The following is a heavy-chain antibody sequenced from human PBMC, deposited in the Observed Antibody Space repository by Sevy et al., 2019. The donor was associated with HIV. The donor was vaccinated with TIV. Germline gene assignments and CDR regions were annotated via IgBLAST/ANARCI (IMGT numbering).Heavy chain of an antibody. CDR1: GFDVSTNY. Sequence: GGSLRLSCAVSGFDVSTNYMTWVRQAPGKGLEWVSLIYSGGNTYYAVSVKGRFSISRDNSKNTLYLQMNSLRAEDTDLYYCARYMGWGGRRYYYGMDVWGQGTTVTVSS. J-gene: IGHJ6*02. D-gene: IGHD3-10*01. V-gene: IGHV3-53*01. CDR2: IYSGGNT. CDR3: ARYMGWGGRRYYYGMDV.